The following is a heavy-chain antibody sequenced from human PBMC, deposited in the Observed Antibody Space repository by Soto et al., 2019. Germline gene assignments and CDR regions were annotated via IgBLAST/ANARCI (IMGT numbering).Heavy chain of an antibody. CDR3: TRFSSSWYLVFDY. Sequence: GGSLRLSCTASGFTFGDYAMSWFRQAPGKGLERVGFIRSKAYGGTTEYAASVKGRFTISRDDSKSIAYLQMNSLKTEDTAVYYCTRFSSSWYLVFDYWGQGTLVTVSS. D-gene: IGHD6-13*01. V-gene: IGHV3-49*03. CDR2: IRSKAYGGTT. J-gene: IGHJ4*02. CDR1: GFTFGDYA.